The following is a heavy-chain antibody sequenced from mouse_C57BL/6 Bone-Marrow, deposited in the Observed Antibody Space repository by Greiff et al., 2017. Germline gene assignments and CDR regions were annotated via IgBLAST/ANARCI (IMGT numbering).Heavy chain of an antibody. Sequence: VQLKQPGTELVKPGASVKLSCKASGYTFTSYWMHWVKQRPGQGLEWIGNINPSNGGTNYNEKIKSKATLTVDKSSSTAYMQLSSLTSEDSAVYYCARERYYDYDGNYFDYWGQGTTLTVSS. D-gene: IGHD2-4*01. CDR2: INPSNGGT. CDR3: ARERYYDYDGNYFDY. J-gene: IGHJ2*01. V-gene: IGHV1-53*01. CDR1: GYTFTSYW.